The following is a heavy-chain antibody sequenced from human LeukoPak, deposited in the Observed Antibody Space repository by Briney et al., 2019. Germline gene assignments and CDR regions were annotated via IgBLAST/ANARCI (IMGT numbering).Heavy chain of an antibody. CDR2: IDHSGST. V-gene: IGHV4-34*01. J-gene: IGHJ6*03. CDR3: ARGRYCNSTNCPYVGGFYYMDV. D-gene: IGHD2-2*01. Sequence: SETLSHTCAVYGESFSGYHWTWIRQPPGKGPEWIGKIDHSGSTNYNPSLKSRVTISVATPKNQISLDLSSVTAADTAVYYCARGRYCNSTNCPYVGGFYYMDVWGKGNTVTVSS. CDR1: GESFSGYH.